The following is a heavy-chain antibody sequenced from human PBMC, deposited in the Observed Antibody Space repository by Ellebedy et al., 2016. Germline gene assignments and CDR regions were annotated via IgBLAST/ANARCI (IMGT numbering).Heavy chain of an antibody. Sequence: GESLKISCAASGFTFSSYSMNWVRQAPGKGLEWVSYISSSSSTIYYADSVKGRFTISRDNAKNSLYLQMNSLRAEDTAVYYCARDQALRSYDFWSGSLRPNYYGMDVWGQGTTVTVSS. CDR2: ISSSSSTI. CDR3: ARDQALRSYDFWSGSLRPNYYGMDV. J-gene: IGHJ6*02. V-gene: IGHV3-48*01. D-gene: IGHD3-3*01. CDR1: GFTFSSYS.